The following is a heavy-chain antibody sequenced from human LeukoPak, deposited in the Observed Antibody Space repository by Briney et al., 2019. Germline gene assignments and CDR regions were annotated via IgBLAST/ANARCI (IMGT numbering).Heavy chain of an antibody. V-gene: IGHV3-43*01. Sequence: GGSLRLSCAASGFTFDDYTMHWVRQAPGKGLEWVSLISWDGGSTYYADSVKGRFTISRDNSKNSLYLQMNSLRTEDTALYYCAKDHIVGATTHSNYYGTDVWGQGTTVTVSS. CDR1: GFTFDDYT. CDR2: ISWDGGST. CDR3: AKDHIVGATTHSNYYGTDV. D-gene: IGHD1-26*01. J-gene: IGHJ6*02.